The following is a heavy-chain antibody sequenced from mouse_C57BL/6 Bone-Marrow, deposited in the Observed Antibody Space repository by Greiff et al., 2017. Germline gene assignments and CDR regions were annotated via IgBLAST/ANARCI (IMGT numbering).Heavy chain of an antibody. CDR3: AREGYDYDVFAY. CDR2: ISSGSSTI. CDR1: GFTFSDYG. Sequence: EVQLVESGGGLVKPGGSLKLSCAASGFTFSDYGMHWVRQAPEKGLEWVAYISSGSSTIYYADTVKGRFTISRDNAKNTLFLQMTSLRSEDTAMYYCAREGYDYDVFAYWGQGTLVTVSA. V-gene: IGHV5-17*01. D-gene: IGHD2-4*01. J-gene: IGHJ3*01.